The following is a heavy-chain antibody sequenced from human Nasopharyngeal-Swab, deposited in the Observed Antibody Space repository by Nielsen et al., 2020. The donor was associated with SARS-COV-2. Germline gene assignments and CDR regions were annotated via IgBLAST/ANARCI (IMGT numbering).Heavy chain of an antibody. J-gene: IGHJ6*02. V-gene: IGHV3-49*04. CDR1: GFTFGDYA. D-gene: IGHD3-3*01. Sequence: GGSLRLSCTASGFTFGDYAMSWVRQAPGKGLEWVGFIRSKAYGGTTEYAASVKGRFTIARDDSESIAYLQMNSLKTGDTAVYYCTRDYPLLLEWLTNGADGVWGQGTTVTVSS. CDR3: TRDYPLLLEWLTNGADGV. CDR2: IRSKAYGGTT.